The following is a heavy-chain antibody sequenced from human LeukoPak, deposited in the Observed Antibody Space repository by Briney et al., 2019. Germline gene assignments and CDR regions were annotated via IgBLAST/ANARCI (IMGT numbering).Heavy chain of an antibody. V-gene: IGHV3-23*01. D-gene: IGHD3-10*01. J-gene: IGHJ6*03. CDR1: GFTFSSYA. CDR3: AKAGGSGSYVLQYYYYMDV. Sequence: PGGSLRLSCAASGFTFSSYAMSWVRQAPGTGLEWVAAISGSGGSTYYADSVKGRFTISRDNSKNTLYLQMNSLRAEDTALYYCAKAGGSGSYVLQYYYYMDVWGKGTTVTVSS. CDR2: ISGSGGST.